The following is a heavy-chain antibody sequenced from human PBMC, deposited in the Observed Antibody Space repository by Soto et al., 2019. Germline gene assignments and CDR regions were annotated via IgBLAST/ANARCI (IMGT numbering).Heavy chain of an antibody. D-gene: IGHD2-21*02. J-gene: IGHJ4*02. CDR2: MYYSGST. Sequence: QVKLQESGPGLVKPSQTLSLTCTVSGASISSIGYYWSWIRQHPGKGLEWIGYMYYSGSTYYNPSLKRRISLSVDTSKNQFSLKLTSVTAADTAVYYCARVASCGGDCYSGTFDYWGQGTLVTVSS. CDR3: ARVASCGGDCYSGTFDY. CDR1: GASISSIGYY. V-gene: IGHV4-31*03.